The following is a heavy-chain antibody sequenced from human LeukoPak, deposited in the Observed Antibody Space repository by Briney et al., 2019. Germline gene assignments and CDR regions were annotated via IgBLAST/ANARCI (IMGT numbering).Heavy chain of an antibody. V-gene: IGHV3-30*14. CDR1: GFTFSNHA. J-gene: IGHJ6*02. D-gene: IGHD3-10*01. CDR3: AREWVTVIRGTVIVLPIYYYYGMDV. CDR2: ISYDGSHK. Sequence: PGRSLRLSCAASGFTFSNHAMHWVRQAPGKGLEWVALISYDGSHKYYADSVKGRFTISRDNSKNTLYLQMNSLRAEDTAVYYCAREWVTVIRGTVIVLPIYYYYGMDVWGQGTTVTVSS.